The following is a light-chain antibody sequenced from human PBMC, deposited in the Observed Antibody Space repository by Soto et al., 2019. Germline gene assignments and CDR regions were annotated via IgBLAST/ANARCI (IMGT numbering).Light chain of an antibody. Sequence: DIQMTQSPSSVSASVGDRVTITCRASQGVGVSLVWYQHKPGKAPTLLIFDASTLQSGVPSRFIGSGSGTDLTLTISSLQPEDSAIYFCQQADSLPLTFGGGTKVEIK. CDR2: DAS. CDR3: QQADSLPLT. CDR1: QGVGVS. V-gene: IGKV1-12*01. J-gene: IGKJ4*01.